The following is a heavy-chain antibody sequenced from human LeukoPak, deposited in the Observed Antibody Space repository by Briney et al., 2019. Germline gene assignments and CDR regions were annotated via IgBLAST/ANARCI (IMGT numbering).Heavy chain of an antibody. CDR1: GYTFTSYD. D-gene: IGHD3-22*01. CDR3: ARDTPSLYYDSSGPTNWFDP. V-gene: IGHV1-8*01. Sequence: VKVSCKASGYTFTSYDINWVRQATGQGLEWMGWMNPNSGNTGYAQKFQGRVTMTRNTSISTAYMELSSLRSEDTAVYYCARDTPSLYYDSSGPTNWFDPWGQGTLVTVSS. CDR2: MNPNSGNT. J-gene: IGHJ5*02.